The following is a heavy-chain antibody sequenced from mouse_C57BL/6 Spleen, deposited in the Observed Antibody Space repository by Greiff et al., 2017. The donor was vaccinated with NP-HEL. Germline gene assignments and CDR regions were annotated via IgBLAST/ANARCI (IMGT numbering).Heavy chain of an antibody. CDR1: GYTFTSYW. Sequence: VQLQQPGAELVRPGSSVKLSCKASGYTFTSYWMHWVKQRPIQGLEWIGNIDPSDSETHYNQKFKDKATLTVDKSSSTAYMQLSSLTSEDSAVYYCARSSSNYGWVYYAMDYWGQGTSVTVSS. CDR2: IDPSDSET. J-gene: IGHJ4*01. D-gene: IGHD2-5*01. CDR3: ARSSSNYGWVYYAMDY. V-gene: IGHV1-52*01.